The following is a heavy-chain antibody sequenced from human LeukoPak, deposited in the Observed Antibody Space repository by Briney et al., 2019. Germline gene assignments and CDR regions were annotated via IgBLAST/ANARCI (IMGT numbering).Heavy chain of an antibody. V-gene: IGHV3-73*01. CDR1: GFTFSGSA. Sequence: GGSLKLSCAASGFTFSGSAMHWVRQASGKGLEWVGRIRSKANSYATAYAASVKGRFTISRDDSKNTAYLQMNSLKTEDPAVYYCTRPGLGYCSSTSCPGWVDVWGKGTTVTVFS. CDR2: IRSKANSYAT. CDR3: TRPGLGYCSSTSCPGWVDV. J-gene: IGHJ6*04. D-gene: IGHD2-2*01.